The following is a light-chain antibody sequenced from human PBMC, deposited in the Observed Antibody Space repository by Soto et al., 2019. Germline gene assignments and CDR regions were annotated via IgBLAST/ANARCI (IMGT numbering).Light chain of an antibody. CDR3: QQYYSSPLT. V-gene: IGKV4-1*01. CDR1: QSGLHSSNNKHY. CDR2: WAS. J-gene: IGKJ4*01. Sequence: DIVMTQSPDSLAVSLGERATINCKSSQSGLHSSNNKHYLAWYQQKPGQPPNLLIYWASTRESGVPDRFSGSGSWTDFTLTISSLQAEDVAVYYCQQYYSSPLTFGGGTKVEIK.